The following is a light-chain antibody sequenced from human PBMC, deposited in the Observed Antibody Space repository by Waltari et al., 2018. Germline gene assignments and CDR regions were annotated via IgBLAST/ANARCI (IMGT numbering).Light chain of an antibody. CDR3: SSYTSSSTLYV. Sequence: QSALTQPASVSGAPGQSLTISCTGTRSDVGCDNYVPWYQQHPGKAPKLMIYEVSNRPSGVSNRFSGSKSGNTASLTISGLQAEDEADYYCSSYTSSSTLYVFGTGTKVTVL. CDR2: EVS. CDR1: RSDVGCDNY. J-gene: IGLJ1*01. V-gene: IGLV2-14*01.